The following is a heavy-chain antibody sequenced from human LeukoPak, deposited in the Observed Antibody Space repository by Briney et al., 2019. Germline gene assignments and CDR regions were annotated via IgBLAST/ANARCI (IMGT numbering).Heavy chain of an antibody. V-gene: IGHV4-4*02. CDR1: GGSVSNNNW. J-gene: IGHJ4*02. CDR2: IHHSGLT. D-gene: IGHD3-22*01. Sequence: SGTLSLTCAVSGGSVSNNNWWSWVCQSPGKGLEWIGEIHHSGLTNYNPSLKSRILISVDKSKDQFSLQLNSVTAADTAVYYCAKAGYYDLDYWGQGTLVTVSS. CDR3: AKAGYYDLDY.